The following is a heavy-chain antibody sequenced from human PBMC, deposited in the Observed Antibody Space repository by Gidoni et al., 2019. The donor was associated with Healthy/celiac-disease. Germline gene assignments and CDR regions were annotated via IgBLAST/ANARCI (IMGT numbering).Heavy chain of an antibody. Sequence: EVQLVQSGAEVKKPGESLRISCKGSGYSFTSYWISWVRQMPGKGLEWMGRIDPSDSYTNYSPSFQGHVTISADKSISTAYLQWSSLKASDTAMYYCARRVAAAGTRKDAFDIWGQGTMVTVSS. CDR2: IDPSDSYT. V-gene: IGHV5-10-1*03. J-gene: IGHJ3*02. CDR3: ARRVAAAGTRKDAFDI. D-gene: IGHD6-13*01. CDR1: GYSFTSYW.